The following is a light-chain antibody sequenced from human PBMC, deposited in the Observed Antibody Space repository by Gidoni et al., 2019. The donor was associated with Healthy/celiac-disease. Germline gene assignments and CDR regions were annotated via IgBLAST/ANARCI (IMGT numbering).Light chain of an antibody. CDR3: SSYRSGSTPFV. CDR2: EVS. Sequence: QSALTQPASVSGSPGQSIPISCTGTSSDVGGYNYVSWYQQHPGKASNLIIYEVSNRPSGVSNRFSGSKSGNTASLTISGLQAEDEADYYCSSYRSGSTPFVFGTGTKVTV. CDR1: SSDVGGYNY. V-gene: IGLV2-14*01. J-gene: IGLJ1*01.